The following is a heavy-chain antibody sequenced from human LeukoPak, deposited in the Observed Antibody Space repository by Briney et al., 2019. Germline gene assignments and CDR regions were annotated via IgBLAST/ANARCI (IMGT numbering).Heavy chain of an antibody. CDR2: IIPIFGTA. V-gene: IGHV1-69*13. Sequence: GASVKVSCKASGGTFSSYAISWVRQAPGQGLEWMGGIIPIFGTANYAQKFQGRVTITADESTSTAYMELSSLRSEDTAVYYCARVDYYDSSGYYPLFDPWGQGTLVTVSS. CDR3: ARVDYYDSSGYYPLFDP. D-gene: IGHD3-22*01. J-gene: IGHJ5*02. CDR1: GGTFSSYA.